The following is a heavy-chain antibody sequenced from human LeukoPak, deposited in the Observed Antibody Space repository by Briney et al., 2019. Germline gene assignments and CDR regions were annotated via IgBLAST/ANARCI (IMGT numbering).Heavy chain of an antibody. CDR2: IWYDGSNK. D-gene: IGHD1-26*01. CDR1: GFTFSSYG. V-gene: IGHV3-33*01. Sequence: GGSLRLSYAASGFTFSSYGMHWVRQAPGKGLEWVAVIWYDGSNKYYADSVKGRFTISRDNSKNTLYLQMNSLRAEDTAVYYCARDIIVGATTLDYWGQGTLVTVSS. CDR3: ARDIIVGATTLDY. J-gene: IGHJ4*02.